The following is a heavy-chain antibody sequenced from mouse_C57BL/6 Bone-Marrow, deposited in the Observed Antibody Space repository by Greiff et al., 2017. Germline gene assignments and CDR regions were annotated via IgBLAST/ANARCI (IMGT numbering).Heavy chain of an antibody. D-gene: IGHD1-1*01. V-gene: IGHV1-85*01. CDR3: ARVEFDGSSGDWYFDV. CDR1: GYTFTSYE. CDR2: IYPRDGST. J-gene: IGHJ1*03. Sequence: QVQLQQSGPELVKPGASVKLSCKASGYTFTSYEIHWVKQRPGQGLEWIGWIYPRDGSTKYNEKFKGKATLTVDTSSSTAYMELHSLTSEDSAVYFCARVEFDGSSGDWYFDVWGTGTTVTVSS.